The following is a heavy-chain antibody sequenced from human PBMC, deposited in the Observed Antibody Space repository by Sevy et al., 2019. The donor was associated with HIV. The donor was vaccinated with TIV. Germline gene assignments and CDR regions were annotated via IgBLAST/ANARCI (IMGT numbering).Heavy chain of an antibody. CDR3: ARAYCSGGRCYSLAY. D-gene: IGHD2-15*01. Sequence: ASVKVSCKVSGYTFSTYRITWVRQAPGQGLEWMGWIRPHNGDTNYAQKVQGRVTMITDTSTSTAYMELRSLRSDDTAVYYCARAYCSGGRCYSLAYWGQGTLVTVSS. CDR1: GYTFSTYR. V-gene: IGHV1-18*01. J-gene: IGHJ4*02. CDR2: IRPHNGDT.